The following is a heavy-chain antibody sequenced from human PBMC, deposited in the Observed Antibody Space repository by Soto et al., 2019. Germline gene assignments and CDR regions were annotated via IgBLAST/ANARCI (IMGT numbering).Heavy chain of an antibody. CDR1: GGTFSSYA. Sequence: QVQLVQSGAEVRQPASSVNVSCKTSGGTFSSYAISWVRQAPGQGLEWMGGIVPIVDTSTYAPKLQGRVTITADESTSTVYMELSSLRSDDTAVYYCVRVVAIPGYPDNWGQGTLVTVSS. D-gene: IGHD5-12*01. J-gene: IGHJ4*02. V-gene: IGHV1-69*12. CDR3: VRVVAIPGYPDN. CDR2: IVPIVDTS.